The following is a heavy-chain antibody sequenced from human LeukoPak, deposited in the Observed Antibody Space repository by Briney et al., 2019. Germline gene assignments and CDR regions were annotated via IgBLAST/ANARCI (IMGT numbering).Heavy chain of an antibody. Sequence: GGSLRLSCAASGFTFSTYWMHWVRQAPGKGLEWVAVISYDGSIKYDADSVKGRFTISRDNSKNTLYLQMNSLRAEDTAVYYCARGRYCSGGSCYGNYYYYYMDVWGKGTTVTVS. J-gene: IGHJ6*03. CDR1: GFTFSTYW. V-gene: IGHV3-30*03. CDR3: ARGRYCSGGSCYGNYYYYYMDV. CDR2: ISYDGSIK. D-gene: IGHD2-15*01.